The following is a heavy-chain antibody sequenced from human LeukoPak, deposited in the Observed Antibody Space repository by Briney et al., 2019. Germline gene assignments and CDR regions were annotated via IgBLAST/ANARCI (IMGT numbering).Heavy chain of an antibody. CDR3: ARVGTMVRGVIGRYNWFDT. Sequence: ASVKVSCKASGYTFTSYDINWVRQATGQGLEWMGWMNPNSGNTGYAQKFQGRVTMTRNTSISTAYMELSSLRSEDTAVYYCARVGTMVRGVIGRYNWFDTWGQGTLVTVSS. D-gene: IGHD3-10*01. J-gene: IGHJ5*02. V-gene: IGHV1-8*01. CDR1: GYTFTSYD. CDR2: MNPNSGNT.